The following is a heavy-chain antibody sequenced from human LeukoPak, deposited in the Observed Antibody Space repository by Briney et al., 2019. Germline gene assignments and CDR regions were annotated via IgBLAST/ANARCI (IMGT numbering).Heavy chain of an antibody. Sequence: SETLSLTCAVYGVSLSGYYWSWIRQSPDKGLEWIGEINQDGSSTYNPSLKGRVAMSLDTSKNQIHLTVSSVSAADTAVYYCARWLAAVPKMFDPWGRGTPVTVSS. CDR2: INQDGSS. D-gene: IGHD6-13*01. CDR1: GVSLSGYY. V-gene: IGHV4-34*01. J-gene: IGHJ5*02. CDR3: ARWLAAVPKMFDP.